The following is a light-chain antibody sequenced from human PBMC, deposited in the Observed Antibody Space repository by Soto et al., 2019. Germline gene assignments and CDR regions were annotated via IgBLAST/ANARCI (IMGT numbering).Light chain of an antibody. CDR2: AAS. J-gene: IGKJ5*01. Sequence: QSPSSLSASVGDRLTITCQASQGISNYVNWYQQRPGRAPKLLIYAASTLETGVPSRFSGSGSGTDFTFTISSLQPEDIATYYCQQYDSLPITFGQGTRLEIK. CDR3: QQYDSLPIT. CDR1: QGISNY. V-gene: IGKV1-33*01.